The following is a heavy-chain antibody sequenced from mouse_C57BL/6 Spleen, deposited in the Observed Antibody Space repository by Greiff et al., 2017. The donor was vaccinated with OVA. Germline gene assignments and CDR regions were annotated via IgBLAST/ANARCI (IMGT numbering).Heavy chain of an antibody. CDR3: TRGDGYHFDY. CDR2: IRNKANNHAT. D-gene: IGHD2-3*01. J-gene: IGHJ2*01. CDR1: GFTFSDAW. Sequence: EVQLVESGGGLVQPGGSMKLSCAASGFTFSDAWMDWVRQSPEKGLEWVAEIRNKANNHATYYAESVKGRFTISRDDSKSSVYLQMNSLRAEDTGIYYCTRGDGYHFDYWGQGTTLTVSS. V-gene: IGHV6-6*01.